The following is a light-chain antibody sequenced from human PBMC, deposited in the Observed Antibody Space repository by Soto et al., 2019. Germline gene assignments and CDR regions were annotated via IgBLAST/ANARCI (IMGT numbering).Light chain of an antibody. CDR3: QQYGSSPPWT. Sequence: EIVLTQSPATLSLSPGERATLSCMVSQTISSYLLWYQQKPGQAPRLLIYDASNRATGIPARFSGSGSGTDFTLTISRLEPEDFAVYYCQQYGSSPPWTFGQGTKVDIK. CDR2: DAS. J-gene: IGKJ1*01. CDR1: QTISSY. V-gene: IGKV3-20*01.